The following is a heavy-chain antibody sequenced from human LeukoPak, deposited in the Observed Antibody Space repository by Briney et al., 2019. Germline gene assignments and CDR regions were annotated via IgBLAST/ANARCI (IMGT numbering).Heavy chain of an antibody. D-gene: IGHD3-22*01. J-gene: IGHJ5*02. CDR2: IFYNGNT. CDR3: ARMSIPIYDGKTNWFDP. V-gene: IGHV4-31*03. Sequence: SETLSLTCTVSGGSISTGGHYWTWIRQHPGKGLEWIGYIFYNGNTYYNPSLRSRITISLDTSRNQFSLRLTSVTAADTAVYYCARMSIPIYDGKTNWFDPWGQGTLVTVSS. CDR1: GGSISTGGHY.